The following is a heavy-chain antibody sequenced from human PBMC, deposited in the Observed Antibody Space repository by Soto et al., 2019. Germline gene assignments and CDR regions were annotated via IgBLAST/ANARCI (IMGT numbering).Heavy chain of an antibody. CDR1: GDTFTDYY. V-gene: IGHV1-46*01. J-gene: IGHJ4*02. CDR3: ARGGHVVVVTATLDY. Sequence: QVQLMQSGAEVKKPGASVKVSCKASGDTFTDYYIHWVRQAPGQGLEWMGTVNPSGGHTTYAQHFLGSATMTSDTSTSTLYTELTSLTSDDTAIYYCARGGHVVVVTATLDYWGQGTLVTVSS. D-gene: IGHD2-21*02. CDR2: VNPSGGHT.